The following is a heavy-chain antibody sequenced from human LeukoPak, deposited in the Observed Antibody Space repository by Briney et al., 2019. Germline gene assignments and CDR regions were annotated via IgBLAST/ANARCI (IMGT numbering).Heavy chain of an antibody. Sequence: GRTLRLSCAASGFTFSNYGMQWVRQAPGKGLEWVAVIWYDGSKKYYADSVKGRFTISRDNSKNTLSLQMNSLRAEDTAVYYCARGYSGGYWSFDYWGQGTLVTVSS. J-gene: IGHJ4*02. CDR1: GFTFSNYG. CDR2: IWYDGSKK. V-gene: IGHV3-33*01. CDR3: ARGYSGGYWSFDY. D-gene: IGHD1-26*01.